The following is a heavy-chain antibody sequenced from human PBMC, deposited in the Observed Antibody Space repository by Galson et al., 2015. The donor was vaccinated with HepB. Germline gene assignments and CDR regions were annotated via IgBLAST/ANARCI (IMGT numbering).Heavy chain of an antibody. J-gene: IGHJ4*02. CDR1: GFTFSSYA. D-gene: IGHD4-23*01. Sequence: SLRLSCAASGFTFSSYAMSWVRQAPGKGLEWVSAISGSGGTTWYADSVKGRFTISRDNSKNTLSLQMNSLRVEDTAVYYCAKEETKVGTPGVDHWGQGILVTVSS. CDR3: AKEETKVGTPGVDH. V-gene: IGHV3-23*01. CDR2: ISGSGGTT.